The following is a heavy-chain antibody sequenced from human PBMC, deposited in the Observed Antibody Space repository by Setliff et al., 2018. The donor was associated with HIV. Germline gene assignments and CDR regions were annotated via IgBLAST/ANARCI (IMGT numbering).Heavy chain of an antibody. D-gene: IGHD2-21*02. Sequence: SVKVSCKASGYTFNSNYMHWVRQAPGQGLEWMAGTIPKFGTSNYAHKFQGRMTITADESTSTAYMELTGLRSEDTAVYYCANLRGEEAGNFYYFYFGLDVWGQGTTVTVSS. V-gene: IGHV1-69*13. J-gene: IGHJ6*02. CDR1: GYTFNSNY. CDR3: ANLRGEEAGNFYYFYFGLDV. CDR2: TIPKFGTS.